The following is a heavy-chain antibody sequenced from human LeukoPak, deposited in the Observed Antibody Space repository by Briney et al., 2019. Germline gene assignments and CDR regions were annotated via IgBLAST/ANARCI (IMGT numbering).Heavy chain of an antibody. CDR1: GYTFTSYY. Sequence: GASVKVSCKASGYTFTSYYMHWVRQAPGQGLEWMGIINPSGGSTSYAQKFQGRVTMTRDMSTSTVYMELSSLRSEDTAVYYCARVIKVVVVTAIDAFDIWGQGTMVTVSS. V-gene: IGHV1-46*01. CDR2: INPSGGST. CDR3: ARVIKVVVVTAIDAFDI. J-gene: IGHJ3*02. D-gene: IGHD2-21*02.